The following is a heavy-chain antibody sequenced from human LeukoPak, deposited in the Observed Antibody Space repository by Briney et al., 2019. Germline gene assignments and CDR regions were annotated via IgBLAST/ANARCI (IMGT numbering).Heavy chain of an antibody. J-gene: IGHJ4*02. CDR1: GFTFSNAW. CDR2: IKSKTDGGTT. Sequence: GGSLRLSCADSGFTFSNAWMSWVRQAPGKGLEWVGRIKSKTDGGTTDYAAPVKGRFTISRDDSKNTLYLQMNSLKTEDTAVYFCTTSYMGRGVILTYYFDYWGQGTLVTVSS. CDR3: TTSYMGRGVILTYYFDY. V-gene: IGHV3-15*01. D-gene: IGHD3-10*01.